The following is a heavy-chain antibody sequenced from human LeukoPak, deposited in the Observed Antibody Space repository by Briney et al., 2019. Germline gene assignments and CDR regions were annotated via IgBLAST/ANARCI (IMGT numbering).Heavy chain of an antibody. Sequence: PGRSLRLSCAASGFTFSSYGMHWVRQAPGKGLEWVAVISYDGSNKYYADSVKGRFTISRDNSKNTLYLQMNSLRAEDTAVYYCARGGVYYDFWSGYCDYWGQGTLVTVSS. V-gene: IGHV3-30*03. CDR2: ISYDGSNK. CDR1: GFTFSSYG. D-gene: IGHD3-3*01. CDR3: ARGGVYYDFWSGYCDY. J-gene: IGHJ4*02.